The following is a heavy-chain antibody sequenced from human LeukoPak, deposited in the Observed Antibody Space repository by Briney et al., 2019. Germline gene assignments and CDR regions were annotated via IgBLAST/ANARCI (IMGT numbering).Heavy chain of an antibody. D-gene: IGHD1-26*01. J-gene: IGHJ4*02. CDR2: ISSDGSST. CDR3: ARGGATSSDFDY. CDR1: GFTFSSYW. V-gene: IGHV3-74*01. Sequence: GGSLRLSCAASGFTFSSYWMHWVRQAPGKGLVWVSRISSDGSSTSYADSVKGRFTISRDNAKNTLYLQMNSLRAEDTAVYYCARGGATSSDFDYWGQGTLVTVSS.